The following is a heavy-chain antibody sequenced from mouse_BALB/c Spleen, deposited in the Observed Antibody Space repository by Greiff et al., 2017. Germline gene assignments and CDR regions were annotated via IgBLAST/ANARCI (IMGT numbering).Heavy chain of an antibody. V-gene: IGHV5-6-3*01. CDR2: INSNGGST. Sequence: EVQRVESGGGLVQPGGSLKLSCAASGFTFSSYGMSWVRQTPDKRLELVATINSNGGSTYYPDSVKGRFTISRDNAKNTLYLQMSSLKSEDTAMYYCARDQYYFDYWGQGTTLTVSA. CDR1: GFTFSSYG. CDR3: ARDQYYFDY. J-gene: IGHJ2*01.